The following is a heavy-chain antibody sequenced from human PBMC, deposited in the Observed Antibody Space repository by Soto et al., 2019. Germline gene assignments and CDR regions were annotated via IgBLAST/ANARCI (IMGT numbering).Heavy chain of an antibody. CDR3: AREEYSSSSDYFDY. Sequence: SETLSLTCTVSAASFSKYYWSWIRQPPGKGLEWIGYIYFNGNTNYNPSLKRRVTISIDTSKKQISLNLTSVTDADTAVYYCAREEYSSSSDYFDYWGQGTLVTVSS. D-gene: IGHD6-6*01. CDR1: AASFSKYY. J-gene: IGHJ4*02. CDR2: IYFNGNT. V-gene: IGHV4-59*01.